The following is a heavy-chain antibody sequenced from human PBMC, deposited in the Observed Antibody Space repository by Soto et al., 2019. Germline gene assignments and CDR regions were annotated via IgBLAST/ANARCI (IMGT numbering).Heavy chain of an antibody. V-gene: IGHV4-39*01. J-gene: IGHJ6*02. CDR1: AGSISSSSYY. CDR3: ANLSLDYGMDV. CDR2: IYYSGST. Sequence: SETLSLTCTVSAGSISSSSYYWGWIRQPPGKGLEWIGSIYYSGSTYYNPSLKSRVTISVDTSNNQFSLKLSSVTAADTAVYYFANLSLDYGMDVWGQGTTVTVSS.